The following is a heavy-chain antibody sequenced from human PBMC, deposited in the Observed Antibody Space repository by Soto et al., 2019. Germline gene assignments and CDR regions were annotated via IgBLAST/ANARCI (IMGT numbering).Heavy chain of an antibody. D-gene: IGHD6-6*01. Sequence: SQTLSLTCAISGDSISSNSAALHWIRQSPSRGLEWLGRKYYRSKWYNYSAVSVKSRITLNQDTSKNQSSLQVNHGTPEDTAVYNCASYRSSSGWYYFDDRGQG. CDR2: KYYRSKWYN. J-gene: IGHJ4*02. CDR3: ASYRSSSGWYYFDD. V-gene: IGHV6-1*01. CDR1: GDSISSNSAA.